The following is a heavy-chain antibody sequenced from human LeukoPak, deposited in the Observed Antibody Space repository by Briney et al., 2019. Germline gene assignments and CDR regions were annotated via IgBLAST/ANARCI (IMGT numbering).Heavy chain of an antibody. V-gene: IGHV4-28*01. CDR3: AAKPYSRSSWFDP. J-gene: IGHJ5*02. Sequence: SETLSLTCAVSGYSISSSNWWGWIRQPPGKGLEWIGYIYYSGSTYYNPSLKSRVTMSVDTSKNQFSLKLSSVTAADTAVYYCAAKPYSRSSWFDPWGQGTLVTVSS. CDR1: GYSISSSNW. CDR2: IYYSGST. D-gene: IGHD6-6*01.